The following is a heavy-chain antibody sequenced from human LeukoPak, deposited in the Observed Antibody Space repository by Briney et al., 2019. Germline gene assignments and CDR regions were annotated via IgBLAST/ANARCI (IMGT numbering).Heavy chain of an antibody. CDR2: IYYSGST. D-gene: IGHD3/OR15-3a*01. CDR1: GGSISSYY. Sequence: PSETLSLTCTVSGGSISSYYWGWIRQPPGKGLEWIGSIYYSGSTHYNPSLKSRVTISVDTSKNQFSLKLSSVTAADTAVYYCARDVLDLLTSKYYYYGMDVWGQGTTVTVSS. V-gene: IGHV4-39*07. CDR3: ARDVLDLLTSKYYYYGMDV. J-gene: IGHJ6*02.